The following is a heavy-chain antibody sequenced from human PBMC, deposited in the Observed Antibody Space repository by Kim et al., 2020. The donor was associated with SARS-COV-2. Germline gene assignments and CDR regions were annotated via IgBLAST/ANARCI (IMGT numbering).Heavy chain of an antibody. CDR2: IIPIFGTA. Sequence: SVKVSCKASGDTFSSYAISWVRQAPGQGLEWMGGIIPIFGTANYAQKFQGRVTITADESTSTAYMELSSLRSEDTAVYYCARACCYDILTGYYPNWFDPWGQGTLVTVSS. CDR3: ARACCYDILTGYYPNWFDP. V-gene: IGHV1-69*13. CDR1: GDTFSSYA. J-gene: IGHJ5*02. D-gene: IGHD3-9*01.